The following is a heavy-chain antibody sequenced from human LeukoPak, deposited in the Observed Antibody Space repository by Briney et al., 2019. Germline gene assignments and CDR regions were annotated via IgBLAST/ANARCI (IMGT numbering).Heavy chain of an antibody. V-gene: IGHV4-59*01. CDR2: FYYCWSP. J-gene: IGHJ5*02. D-gene: IGHD6-13*01. CDR1: GGLISSYY. Sequence: SVTLTLTCTVSGGLISSYYWRWIRQPPGKGLEWLGYFYYCWSPNFSPSLKSRVTISVEKSKNQYSLKLSTVTAADTAVYYCSRDKAAACNRAGGWFDPWGQGTLVTVSS. CDR3: SRDKAAACNRAGGWFDP.